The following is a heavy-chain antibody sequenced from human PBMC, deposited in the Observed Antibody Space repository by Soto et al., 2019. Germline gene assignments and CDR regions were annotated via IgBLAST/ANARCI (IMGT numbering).Heavy chain of an antibody. J-gene: IGHJ6*03. V-gene: IGHV4-31*03. Sequence: TSETLSLTCTVSGGSTSSGGYYWSWVRQHPGKGLEWIGYIYYSGSTYYNPSLKSRVTISVDTSKNQFSLKLSSVTAADTAVYYCARETALTTVTTPSAAPGYYYYYYMDVWGKGTTVTVSS. CDR3: ARETALTTVTTPSAAPGYYYYYYMDV. CDR1: GGSTSSGGYY. D-gene: IGHD4-17*01. CDR2: IYYSGST.